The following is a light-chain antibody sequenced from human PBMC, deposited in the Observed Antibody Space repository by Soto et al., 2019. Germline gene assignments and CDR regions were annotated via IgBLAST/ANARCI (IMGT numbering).Light chain of an antibody. CDR3: QQYYGTPLT. CDR1: QSVLYSSNNKNY. V-gene: IGKV4-1*01. CDR2: WAS. J-gene: IGKJ2*01. Sequence: DIVMTQSPDSLAVSLGERATINCKSSQSVLYSSNNKNYLAWYQQKPGQPPKLLIYWASTRESGVPHRFSGSGSGTDFTLTISSLQAEDVAVYYCQQYYGTPLTFGQGTKLEIK.